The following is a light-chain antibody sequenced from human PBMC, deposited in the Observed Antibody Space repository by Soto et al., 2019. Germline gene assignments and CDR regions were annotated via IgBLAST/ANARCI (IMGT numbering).Light chain of an antibody. Sequence: DIQMTQSPSSLSASVGDRVTITCRASQGISDYLAWYQQKPGKVPKLLMFATSTLQAGVPSRFSGSGSGTDFTLTISSLLPEDVATYYCLRYNNGPGFTFGPGTKVDIQ. CDR1: QGISDY. CDR2: ATS. V-gene: IGKV1-27*01. J-gene: IGKJ3*01. CDR3: LRYNNGPGFT.